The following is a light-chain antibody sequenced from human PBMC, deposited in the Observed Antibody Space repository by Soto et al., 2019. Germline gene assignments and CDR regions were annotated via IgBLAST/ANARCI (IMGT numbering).Light chain of an antibody. CDR2: AAS. J-gene: IGKJ4*01. Sequence: EIVLSQSPASLSVSAGERATISCRASQSISSYLPWYQQKPGKAPKLLIYAASSMESGVPSRFSGSGSGTDFTLTISSLQPEDFATYYCQQLNSYPLTFGEGTKV. V-gene: IGKV1-9*01. CDR3: QQLNSYPLT. CDR1: QSISSY.